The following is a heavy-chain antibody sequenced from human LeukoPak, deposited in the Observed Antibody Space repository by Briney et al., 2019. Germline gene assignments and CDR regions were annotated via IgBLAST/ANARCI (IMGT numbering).Heavy chain of an antibody. V-gene: IGHV1-8*01. CDR3: ARGQRMAVAGTTHANYYYYYMDV. CDR1: GYTFTSYD. Sequence: ASVKVSCKASGYTFTSYDANWVRQATGQGLEWMGWMNPNSGNTGYAQKFQGRVTMTRNTSISTAYMELSSLRSEDTAVYYCARGQRMAVAGTTHANYYYYYMDVWGKGTTVTVSS. J-gene: IGHJ6*03. D-gene: IGHD6-19*01. CDR2: MNPNSGNT.